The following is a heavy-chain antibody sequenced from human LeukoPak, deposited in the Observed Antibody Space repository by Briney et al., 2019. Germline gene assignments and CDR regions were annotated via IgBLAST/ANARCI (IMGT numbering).Heavy chain of an antibody. J-gene: IGHJ6*03. CDR2: IYTSGST. CDR1: GGSISSDYYY. V-gene: IGHV4-61*02. Sequence: PSQTLSLTCTVSGGSISSDYYYWSWIRQPAGKGLEWIGRIYTSGSTNYNPSLKSRVTISVDTSKNQFSLKLSSVTAADTAVYYCARGQIMGYYYYYMDVWGKGTTVTVSS. CDR3: ARGQIMGYYYYYMDV. D-gene: IGHD1-26*01.